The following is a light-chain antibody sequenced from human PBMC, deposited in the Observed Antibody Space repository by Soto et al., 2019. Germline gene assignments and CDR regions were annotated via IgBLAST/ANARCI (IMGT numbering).Light chain of an antibody. J-gene: IGKJ4*01. CDR3: QQRSSWPLT. Sequence: EIVLTQSPATLSLSPGERATLSCRASQSVSRYLAWYQQKPGQAPRLVIYDESNRATGIPARFSGSGSGTDFTLTISSLEPEYFAVYYCQQRSSWPLTFGGGTKVEIK. CDR2: DES. V-gene: IGKV3-11*01. CDR1: QSVSRY.